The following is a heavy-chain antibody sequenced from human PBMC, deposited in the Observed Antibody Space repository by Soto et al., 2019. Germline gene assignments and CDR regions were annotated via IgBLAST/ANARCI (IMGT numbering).Heavy chain of an antibody. CDR2: IYYSGST. Sequence: SETLYLTCAVSGGTISGGRYSWSWIRQPPGKGLEWIGYIYYSGSTYYNPSLKSRVTISVDTSKNQFSLKLSSVTAADTAVYYCARDRGYSYGEPYYFDYWGQGTLVTVSS. D-gene: IGHD5-18*01. J-gene: IGHJ4*02. CDR1: GGTISGGRYS. CDR3: ARDRGYSYGEPYYFDY. V-gene: IGHV4-31*11.